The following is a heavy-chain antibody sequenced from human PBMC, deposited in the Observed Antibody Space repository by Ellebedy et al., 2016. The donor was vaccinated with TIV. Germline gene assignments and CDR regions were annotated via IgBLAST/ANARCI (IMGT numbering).Heavy chain of an antibody. CDR3: ARDLAGGSGRFDP. V-gene: IGHV4-59*01. D-gene: IGHD3-10*01. Sequence: MPSETLSLTCIVSGGSISNYYWSWIRQPPGKGLEWIGSIYYSGSTNYNLSLKSRVIISVDTSKNQFSLKLNSVTAADTAVYYCARDLAGGSGRFDPWGQGTLVTVSS. J-gene: IGHJ5*02. CDR2: IYYSGST. CDR1: GGSISNYY.